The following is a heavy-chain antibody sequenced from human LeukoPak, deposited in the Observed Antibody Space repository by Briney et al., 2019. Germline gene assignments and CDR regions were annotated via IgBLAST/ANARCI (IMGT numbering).Heavy chain of an antibody. CDR2: IYYSGST. Sequence: SQTLSLTCTVSGGSISSGDYYWSWIRQPPGKGLEWIGYIYYSGSTYYNPSLKSRVTISVDTSKNQFSLKLSSVTAADTAVYYCARRKSVGYCSSTSCYKYYYGMDVWGQGTTVTVSS. D-gene: IGHD2-2*02. CDR3: ARRKSVGYCSSTSCYKYYYGMDV. J-gene: IGHJ6*02. V-gene: IGHV4-30-4*01. CDR1: GGSISSGDYY.